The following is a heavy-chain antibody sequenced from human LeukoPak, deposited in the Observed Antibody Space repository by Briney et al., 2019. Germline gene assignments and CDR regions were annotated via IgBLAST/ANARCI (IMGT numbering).Heavy chain of an antibody. V-gene: IGHV1-2*02. CDR2: INPNSGGT. CDR3: ARGYYDSSGYSIPVGD. Sequence: ASVKVSCKPSGYTFTSYGISWVGQAPGQGLEWMGWINPNSGGTNYAQKFQGRVTMTRDTSISTAYMELSRLRSDDTAVYYCARGYYDSSGYSIPVGDWGQGTLVTVSS. CDR1: GYTFTSYG. D-gene: IGHD3-22*01. J-gene: IGHJ4*02.